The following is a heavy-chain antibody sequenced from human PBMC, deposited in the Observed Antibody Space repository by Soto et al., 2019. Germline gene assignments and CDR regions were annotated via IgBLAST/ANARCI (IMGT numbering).Heavy chain of an antibody. D-gene: IGHD3-22*01. J-gene: IGHJ4*02. CDR2: ISGSGGST. V-gene: IGHV3-23*01. CDR1: GFTFSSYA. Sequence: GVSLHLSCAASGFTFSSYALTWVRPAPGKGLEWVSAISGSGGSTYYADSVKGRFTISRDNSKNTLYLQMNSLRAEDTAVYYCAKDGSYYDSPTESDYWGQGTLVTVSS. CDR3: AKDGSYYDSPTESDY.